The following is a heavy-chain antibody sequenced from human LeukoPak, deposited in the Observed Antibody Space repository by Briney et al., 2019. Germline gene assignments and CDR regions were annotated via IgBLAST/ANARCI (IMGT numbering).Heavy chain of an antibody. D-gene: IGHD3-9*01. V-gene: IGHV1-69*05. Sequence: ASVKVSCKASGGTFISYAISWVGQARGQGREWMGRIIPIFGTGNYAQKFQGRVTITTDEYTSTDYMELSRMRSEDTAAYYCARGGRYFDWPYFDYWGQGTLVTVSS. CDR3: ARGGRYFDWPYFDY. CDR2: IIPIFGTG. J-gene: IGHJ4*02. CDR1: GGTFISYA.